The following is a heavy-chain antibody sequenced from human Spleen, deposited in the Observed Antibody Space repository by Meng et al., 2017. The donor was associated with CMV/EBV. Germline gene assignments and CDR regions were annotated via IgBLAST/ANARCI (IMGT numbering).Heavy chain of an antibody. CDR2: IIPSTGAP. CDR3: AREDRTGYDEAFDV. CDR1: RYTFTGYF. Sequence: ASVKVSCKAPRYTFTGYFMHWVRQAPGQGLEWMGGIIPSTGAPNYSQNFRARITISADTSTTTVSLELSSLTFHDTAVYYCAREDRTGYDEAFDVWGQGTLVTVSS. V-gene: IGHV1-2*02. D-gene: IGHD3/OR15-3a*01. J-gene: IGHJ3*01.